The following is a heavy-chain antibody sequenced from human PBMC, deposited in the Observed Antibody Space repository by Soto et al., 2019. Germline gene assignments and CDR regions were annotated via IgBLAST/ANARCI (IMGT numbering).Heavy chain of an antibody. CDR3: ARRGGLVPASSFDI. CDR1: GGSISSGGYS. J-gene: IGHJ3*02. CDR2: IYHSGST. D-gene: IGHD2-2*01. V-gene: IGHV4-30-2*01. Sequence: SETLSLTCAVSGGSISSGGYSWSWIRQPPGKGLEWIGYIYHSGSTYYNPSLESRVTISVDRSKNQFSMKLSSVTAADTAVYYCARRGGLVPASSFDIWGQGTMVTVSS.